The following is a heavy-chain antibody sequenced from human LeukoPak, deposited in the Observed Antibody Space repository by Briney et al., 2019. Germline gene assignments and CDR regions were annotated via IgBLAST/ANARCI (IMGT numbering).Heavy chain of an antibody. Sequence: GASLQISCDGSGSIFTSSWIGWVRPLPGKGLEWMGIIYPGDSDFRYSPSFQGQVTISADKSISTAYLQWGSLKASDTAMYYCARFPGHCSGGSCYPNVVGMDVWGQGTTVTVSS. CDR1: GSIFTSSW. V-gene: IGHV5-51*01. CDR2: IYPGDSDF. J-gene: IGHJ6*02. D-gene: IGHD2-15*01. CDR3: ARFPGHCSGGSCYPNVVGMDV.